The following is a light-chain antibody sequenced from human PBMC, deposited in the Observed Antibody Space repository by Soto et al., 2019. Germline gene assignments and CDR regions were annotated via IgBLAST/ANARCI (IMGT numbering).Light chain of an antibody. CDR3: QRYNNWPLT. CDR1: QSVNSK. J-gene: IGKJ4*01. CDR2: AAS. V-gene: IGKV3-15*01. Sequence: EIVMTHSPATLSVSPGERATLSCRASQSVNSKLAWYQQKPGQAPRLLIYAASTRATGIPARFSGSGSGTEFTLTISSLQSQDFAVYYCQRYNNWPLTFGGGTKVESK.